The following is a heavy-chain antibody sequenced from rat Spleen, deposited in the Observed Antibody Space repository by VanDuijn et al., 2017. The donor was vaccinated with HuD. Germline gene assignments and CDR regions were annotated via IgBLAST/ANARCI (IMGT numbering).Heavy chain of an antibody. CDR2: ITTGGGNT. J-gene: IGHJ2*01. D-gene: IGHD1-4*01. Sequence: EVQLVESGGGLVQPGRSLKLSCVASGFTFSNYDMAWVRQAPGKGLEWVASITTGGGNTYYRDSVKGRFTIPRDNAKNTLYLQMDRLRSEDTATYYCAKETGYNSYFDYWGQGVMVTVSS. CDR1: GFTFSNYD. V-gene: IGHV5S13*01. CDR3: AKETGYNSYFDY.